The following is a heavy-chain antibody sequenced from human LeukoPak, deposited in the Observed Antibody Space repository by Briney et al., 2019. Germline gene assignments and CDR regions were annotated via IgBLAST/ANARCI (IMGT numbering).Heavy chain of an antibody. J-gene: IGHJ4*02. CDR3: ARSSPYSSGWSFVLYNPGYFDY. CDR1: GYTFTSYA. V-gene: IGHV1-3*01. Sequence: GASVKVSCKASGYTFTSYAMHWVRQAPGQRLEWMGWINAGNGNTKYSQKFQGRVTITRDTSASTAYMELSSLRSEDTAVYHCARSSPYSSGWSFVLYNPGYFDYWGQGTLVTVSS. CDR2: INAGNGNT. D-gene: IGHD6-19*01.